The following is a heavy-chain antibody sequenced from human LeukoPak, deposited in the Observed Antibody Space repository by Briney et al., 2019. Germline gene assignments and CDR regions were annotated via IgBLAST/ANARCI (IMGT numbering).Heavy chain of an antibody. Sequence: ASVKVSCKASGYTFTSYGISWVRQAPGQGLEWMGWISAYNGNTNYAQKLQGRVTMTTDTSTSTAYMELRSLRSDDTAVYYCARIPGHYGQHKKYYFDYWGQGTLVTVSS. D-gene: IGHD4-17*01. CDR3: ARIPGHYGQHKKYYFDY. CDR1: GYTFTSYG. V-gene: IGHV1-18*01. J-gene: IGHJ4*02. CDR2: ISAYNGNT.